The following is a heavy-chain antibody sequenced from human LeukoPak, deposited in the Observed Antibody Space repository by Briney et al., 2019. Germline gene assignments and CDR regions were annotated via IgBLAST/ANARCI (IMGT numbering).Heavy chain of an antibody. V-gene: IGHV1-46*01. J-gene: IGHJ4*02. Sequence: ASVKVSCKASGYTFSSYYMHWVRQAPGQGLEWMGIINPSGGVTSYAQKFQGRVTMTEDTSTDTAYMELSSLRSEDTAVYYCAILAGYSPVDYWGQGTLVTVSS. CDR3: AILAGYSPVDY. CDR1: GYTFSSYY. D-gene: IGHD2-8*02. CDR2: INPSGGVT.